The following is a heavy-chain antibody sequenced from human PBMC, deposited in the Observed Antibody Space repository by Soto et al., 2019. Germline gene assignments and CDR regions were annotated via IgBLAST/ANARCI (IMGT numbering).Heavy chain of an antibody. J-gene: IGHJ4*02. CDR1: GCSISSSSYY. CDR3: ARLPGMEQSYYFDY. CDR2: IYYSGST. V-gene: IGHV4-39*01. Sequence: SDTLYLTCTVSGCSISSSSYYWCWILQPPGKGLEWIGSIYYSGSTYYNPSLKGRVTISVDTSKNQFSLKLSSVTAADTAVYYCARLPGMEQSYYFDYWGQGTLVIVSS. D-gene: IGHD3-10*01.